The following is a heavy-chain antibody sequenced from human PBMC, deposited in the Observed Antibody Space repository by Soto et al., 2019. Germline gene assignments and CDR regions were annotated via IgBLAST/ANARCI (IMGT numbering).Heavy chain of an antibody. CDR3: ARSDCGGDCYGFDY. CDR2: IWYDGSNK. J-gene: IGHJ4*02. Sequence: QVQLVESGGGVVQPGRSLRLSCAASGFTFSSYGMHWVRQAPGKGLEWVAVIWYDGSNKYYADSVKGRFTISRDNSKNTLYLQMNSLGAEDTAVYYCARSDCGGDCYGFDYWGQGTLVTVSS. D-gene: IGHD2-21*02. CDR1: GFTFSSYG. V-gene: IGHV3-33*01.